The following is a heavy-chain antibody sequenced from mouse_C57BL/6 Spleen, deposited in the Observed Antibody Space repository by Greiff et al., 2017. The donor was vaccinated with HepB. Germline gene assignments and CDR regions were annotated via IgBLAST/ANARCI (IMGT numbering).Heavy chain of an antibody. CDR2: IDPSDSYT. CDR1: GYTFTGYW. J-gene: IGHJ4*01. Sequence: QVQLQQPGAELVMPGASVKLSCKASGYTFTGYWMHWVKQRPGQGLEWIGEIDPSDSYTNYNQKFKGKSTLTVDKSSSTAYMQLSSLTSEDSAVYYCARHYGSSLYAMDYWGQGTSVTVSS. D-gene: IGHD1-1*01. V-gene: IGHV1-69*01. CDR3: ARHYGSSLYAMDY.